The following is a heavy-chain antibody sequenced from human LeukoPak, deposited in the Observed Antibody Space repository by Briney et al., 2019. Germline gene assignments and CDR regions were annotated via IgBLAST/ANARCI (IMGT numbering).Heavy chain of an antibody. CDR1: GFAFSNYA. J-gene: IGHJ4*02. D-gene: IGHD3-10*01. Sequence: PGGSLRLSCAASGFAFSNYAMSWVRQAPGKGLEWVSVISGGGGTTYYSDSAKGRFTISRDNSKNTLYLQMNSLRAEDTAVYYCAKASTFGELNRPFDYWGQRTLVTVSS. V-gene: IGHV3-23*01. CDR2: ISGGGGTT. CDR3: AKASTFGELNRPFDY.